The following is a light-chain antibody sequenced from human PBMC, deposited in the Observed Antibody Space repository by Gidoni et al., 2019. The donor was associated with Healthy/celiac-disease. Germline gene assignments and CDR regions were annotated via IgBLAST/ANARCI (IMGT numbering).Light chain of an antibody. V-gene: IGKV1-39*01. Sequence: DIQMAQSPSSLSASVGDRVTITCRASQSISSYLNWYQQKPGKAPKLLIYAASSLQSGVPSRLSGSGSGTDFTLTISSLQPEDFATYYCQQSYSTWLTFGGGTKVEIK. J-gene: IGKJ4*01. CDR1: QSISSY. CDR3: QQSYSTWLT. CDR2: AAS.